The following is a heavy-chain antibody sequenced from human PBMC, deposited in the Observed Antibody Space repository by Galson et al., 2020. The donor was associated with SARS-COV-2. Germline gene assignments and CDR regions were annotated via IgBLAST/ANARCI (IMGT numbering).Heavy chain of an antibody. J-gene: IGHJ3*02. Sequence: TGGSLRLSCAASGFTFSTYGMDWVRQAPGKGLEWVAVIWYDGSNKYYADSVKGRFTISRDNSKNTLYLQMNSLRADDTAVYYCAGGSSGDAVDIWGQGTMVTVSS. CDR3: AGGSSGDAVDI. CDR1: GFTFSTYG. CDR2: IWYDGSNK. V-gene: IGHV3-33*01. D-gene: IGHD3-16*01.